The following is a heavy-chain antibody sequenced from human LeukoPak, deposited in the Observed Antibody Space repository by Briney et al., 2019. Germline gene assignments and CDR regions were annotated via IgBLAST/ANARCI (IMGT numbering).Heavy chain of an antibody. J-gene: IGHJ4*02. CDR1: GYTFTSYD. CDR2: MNPNSGNT. V-gene: IGHV1-8*01. Sequence: GASVTVSCKASGYTFTSYDINWVRQATGQGLEWMGWMNPNSGNTGYAQKFQGRVTMTRNTSISTAYMELSSLGSEDTAVYYCARVRSGGGSYIDYWGQGTLVTVSS. CDR3: ARVRSGGGSYIDY. D-gene: IGHD2-15*01.